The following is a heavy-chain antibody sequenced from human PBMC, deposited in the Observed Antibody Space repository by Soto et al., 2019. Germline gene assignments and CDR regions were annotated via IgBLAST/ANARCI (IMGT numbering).Heavy chain of an antibody. Sequence: LRLSCAGSGFTFGDSYMIWIRQAPGKGLEWLSYISPGSRYPAYADSVKGRFTISRDNAKRSLYLQMMSLTAEDTAIYYCVRGGGGGLFDPWGQGTMVTVSS. D-gene: IGHD2-15*01. V-gene: IGHV3-11*06. CDR2: ISPGSRYP. CDR1: GFTFGDSY. CDR3: VRGGGGGLFDP. J-gene: IGHJ5*02.